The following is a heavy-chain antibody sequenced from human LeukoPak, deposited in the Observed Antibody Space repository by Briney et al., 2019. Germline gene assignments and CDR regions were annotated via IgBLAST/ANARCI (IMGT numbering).Heavy chain of an antibody. CDR1: GFTFSSYS. D-gene: IGHD4-17*01. CDR2: LSGSSSYI. CDR3: ARGDYAYYYYYYMDV. V-gene: IGHV3-21*01. J-gene: IGHJ6*03. Sequence: GGSLRLSCAASGFTFSSYSMSWVRQAPGKGLEWVSSLSGSSSYIYYADSLQGRFTISRYNAKNTLYLQMNSLRAEDTAVYYCARGDYAYYYYYYMDVWGKGTTVTVSS.